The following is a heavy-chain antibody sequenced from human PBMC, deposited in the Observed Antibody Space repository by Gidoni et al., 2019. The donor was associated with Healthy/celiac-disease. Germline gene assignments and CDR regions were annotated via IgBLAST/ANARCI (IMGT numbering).Heavy chain of an antibody. CDR2: IYYSGST. D-gene: IGHD4-17*01. Sequence: GKGLEWIGYIYYSGSTNYNPSLKSRVTISVDTSKNQFSLKLSSVTAADTAVYYCAARDGGDAFDIWGQGTMVTVSS. CDR3: AARDGGDAFDI. J-gene: IGHJ3*02. V-gene: IGHV4-59*01.